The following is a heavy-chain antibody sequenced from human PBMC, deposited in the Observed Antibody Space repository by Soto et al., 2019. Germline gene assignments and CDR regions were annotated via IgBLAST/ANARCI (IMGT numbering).Heavy chain of an antibody. CDR1: GFTFSSYA. D-gene: IGHD6-19*01. Sequence: GSLRLSCAASGFTFSSYAMSWVRQAPGKGLEWVSGISGSGGGTYYADSVKGRFTISRDNSKNTLYLQMNSLRVEDTAVYFCAKDPFHSSGWSEYYYALDVWGQGTTVTVSS. J-gene: IGHJ6*02. CDR2: ISGSGGGT. CDR3: AKDPFHSSGWSEYYYALDV. V-gene: IGHV3-23*01.